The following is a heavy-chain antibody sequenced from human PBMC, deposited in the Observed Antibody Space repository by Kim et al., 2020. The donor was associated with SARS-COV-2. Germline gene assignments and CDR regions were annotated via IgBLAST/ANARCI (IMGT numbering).Heavy chain of an antibody. V-gene: IGHV3-7*01. CDR1: GLNFNYYW. J-gene: IGHJ4*02. CDR3: ARDQAAAGL. CDR2: INEDGTMI. D-gene: IGHD6-25*01. Sequence: GGSLRLSCAASGLNFNYYWMSWVRQAPGKGLEWVANINEDGTMINYVGSVEGRFTISRDNAKNSLYLHMSSLGSEDTATYYCARDQAAAGLWGQGTLVT.